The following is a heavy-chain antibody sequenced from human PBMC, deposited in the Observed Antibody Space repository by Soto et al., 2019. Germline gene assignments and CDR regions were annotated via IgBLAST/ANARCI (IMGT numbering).Heavy chain of an antibody. J-gene: IGHJ4*02. CDR2: IYWDDDK. Sequence: SGPTLVKPTQTLTLTCTFSGFSLSTSGVGVGWIRQPPGKALEWLALIYWDDDKRYSPSLKSSLTITKDTSKNQVVLTMTNMDPVDTATYYCAHRPFSFSSSLWFDYWGQGTLVTVSS. V-gene: IGHV2-5*02. CDR3: AHRPFSFSSSLWFDY. CDR1: GFSLSTSGVG. D-gene: IGHD6-6*01.